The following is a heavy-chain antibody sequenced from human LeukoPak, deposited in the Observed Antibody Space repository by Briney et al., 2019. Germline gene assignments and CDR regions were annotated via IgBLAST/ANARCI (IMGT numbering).Heavy chain of an antibody. J-gene: IGHJ4*02. CDR2: ISSSGSTI. V-gene: IGHV3-48*03. D-gene: IGHD6-19*01. Sequence: GGSLRLSCAASGFTFSSYEMNWVRQAPGKGREWVSYISSSGSTIYYADSVKGRFTISRDNAKNSLYLQMNSLRAEDTAVYYCASSTQWLGNYFDYWGQGTLVTVSS. CDR1: GFTFSSYE. CDR3: ASSTQWLGNYFDY.